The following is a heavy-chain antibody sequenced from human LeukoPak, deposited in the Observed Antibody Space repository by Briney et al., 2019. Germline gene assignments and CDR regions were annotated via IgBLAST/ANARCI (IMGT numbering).Heavy chain of an antibody. V-gene: IGHV4-34*01. CDR1: GGSFSGYY. CDR2: INHSGST. J-gene: IGHJ4*02. D-gene: IGHD6-13*01. Sequence: SETLSLTCAVYGGSFSGYYWSWIRQPPGKGLEWIGEINHSGSTNYNPSLKSRVTISVDTSKNQFSLKLSSVTAADTAVYYCARVPDSSPGSGVDYWGQGTLVTVSS. CDR3: ARVPDSSPGSGVDY.